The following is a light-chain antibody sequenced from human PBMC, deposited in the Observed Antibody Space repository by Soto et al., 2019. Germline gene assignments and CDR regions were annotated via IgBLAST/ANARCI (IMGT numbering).Light chain of an antibody. J-gene: IGKJ1*01. Sequence: EIAMTQSPATLSVSPGERATINCKSSQTVLYSSNNKNHLAWYQQRPGQPPKLLFSWASTRESGVPDRFSASGSGTDFTLIIGSLQAEDVAVYYCQQYYSTPRTFGQGTKVEIK. V-gene: IGKV4-1*01. CDR3: QQYYSTPRT. CDR1: QTVLYSSNNKNH. CDR2: WAS.